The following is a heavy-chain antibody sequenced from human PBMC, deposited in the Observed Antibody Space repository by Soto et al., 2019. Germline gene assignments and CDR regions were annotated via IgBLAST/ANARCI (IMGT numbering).Heavy chain of an antibody. J-gene: IGHJ6*02. CDR1: GGSISSYY. Sequence: QVQLQESGPGLVKPSETLSLTCTVSGGSISSYYWSWIRQPPGKGLEWIGYIYYSGSTNYNPSLKSRVTISVDTSKNQFSLKLSSVTAADTAVYYCARDPAYCGGDCPGGYYYAMDVWGQGTTVTVSS. V-gene: IGHV4-59*01. CDR2: IYYSGST. D-gene: IGHD2-21*02. CDR3: ARDPAYCGGDCPGGYYYAMDV.